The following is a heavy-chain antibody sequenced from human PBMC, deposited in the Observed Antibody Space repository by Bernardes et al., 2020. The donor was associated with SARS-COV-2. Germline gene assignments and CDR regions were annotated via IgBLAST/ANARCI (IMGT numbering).Heavy chain of an antibody. V-gene: IGHV4-4*07. D-gene: IGHD3-22*01. J-gene: IGHJ3*01. CDR3: ARLYYDSSGYEEDY. CDR1: AGSIRTYY. CDR2: ISISGGT. Sequence: SETLSLTCAVTAGSIRTYYWAWIRQPAGKGLDWIGRISISGGTNYNPSLKSRVTLSVDSSKNQLSLKLSSVTAADTGVYYCARLYYDSSGYEEDYWGQGQWSTSL.